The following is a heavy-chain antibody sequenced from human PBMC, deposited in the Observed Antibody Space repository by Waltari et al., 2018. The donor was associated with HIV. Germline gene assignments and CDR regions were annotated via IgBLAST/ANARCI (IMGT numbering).Heavy chain of an antibody. V-gene: IGHV3-7*03. D-gene: IGHD2-15*01. CDR3: VRDDPGYVAIDY. Sequence: LVQSVGGEVQAGGSLLMSCSGSGFVFRRFSLNWVRQTPRRGLEWVASLRRDTYEANYLASVRGRFIISRDNAKSSAYLEMSSLRVEDTGTYYCVRDDPGYVAIDYWGQGSQVVVS. J-gene: IGHJ4*02. CDR2: LRRDTYEA. CDR1: GFVFRRFS.